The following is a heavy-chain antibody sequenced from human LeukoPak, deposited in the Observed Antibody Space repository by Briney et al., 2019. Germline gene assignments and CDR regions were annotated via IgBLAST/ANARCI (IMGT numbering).Heavy chain of an antibody. CDR3: ATTSLGSSGYNYYYYYMDV. V-gene: IGHV1-24*01. CDR2: FDPEDGET. Sequence: ATVKVSCKVSGYTLTESSMHWVRQAPGKGLEWMGGFDPEDGETIYARKFQGRVTMTEDTSTDTAYMELSSLRSEDTAVYYCATTSLGSSGYNYYYYYMDVWGKGTTVTVSS. J-gene: IGHJ6*03. CDR1: GYTLTESS. D-gene: IGHD3-22*01.